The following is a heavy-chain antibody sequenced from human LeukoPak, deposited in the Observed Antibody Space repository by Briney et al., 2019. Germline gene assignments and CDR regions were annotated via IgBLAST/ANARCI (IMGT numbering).Heavy chain of an antibody. D-gene: IGHD4-17*01. V-gene: IGHV4-61*01. J-gene: IGHJ6*02. CDR2: IYYSGST. Sequence: SETLSLTCTVSGGSISSSSYYWSWIRQPPGKGLEWIGYIYYSGSTNYNPSLKSRVTISVDTSKNQFSLKLSSVTAADTAVYYCARCRRDYGESKTYYYGMDVWGQGTTVTVSS. CDR3: ARCRRDYGESKTYYYGMDV. CDR1: GGSISSSSYY.